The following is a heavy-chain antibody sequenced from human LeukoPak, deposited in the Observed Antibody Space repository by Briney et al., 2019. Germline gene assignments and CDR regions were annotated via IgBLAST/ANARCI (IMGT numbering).Heavy chain of an antibody. D-gene: IGHD3-22*01. Sequence: ASVKVSCKASGYTFTSYAMHWVRQAPGQRLEWMGWINAGNGNTKYSQKFQGRVTITRDTSASTAYMELSSLGSEDTAVYYCARGKYYYDSSGYYEPDYWGQGTLVTVSS. CDR2: INAGNGNT. CDR1: GYTFTSYA. J-gene: IGHJ4*02. V-gene: IGHV1-3*01. CDR3: ARGKYYYDSSGYYEPDY.